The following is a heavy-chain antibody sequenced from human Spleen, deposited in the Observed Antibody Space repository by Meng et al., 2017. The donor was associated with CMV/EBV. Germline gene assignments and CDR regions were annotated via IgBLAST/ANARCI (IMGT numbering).Heavy chain of an antibody. CDR3: AKEKSAYCSSTICYHGMDV. CDR2: IRYDGTNK. V-gene: IGHV3-30*02. Sequence: GESLKISCAASGFTFSGYGMHWVRQAPGKGLEWVAFIRYDGTNKYYADSVKGRFTISRDNSKNTLYLQMNSLRAEDTAVYYCAKEKSAYCSSTICYHGMDVWGQGTTVTVSS. D-gene: IGHD2-2*01. J-gene: IGHJ6*02. CDR1: GFTFSGYG.